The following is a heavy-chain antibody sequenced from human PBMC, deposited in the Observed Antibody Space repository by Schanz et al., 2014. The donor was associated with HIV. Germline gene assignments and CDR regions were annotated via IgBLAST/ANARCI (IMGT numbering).Heavy chain of an antibody. CDR1: GFTFSSYS. Sequence: EVQLVESGGGLVQPGGSLRLSCAVSGFTFSSYSMNWVRQAPGKGLEWVSYISSSSTTIYYADSVKGRFTISRDNAKNSLYLQMNSLRDEDTAVYYCARGSNMHSGDRWESHFYYYFGMDVWGQGTTVIVSS. J-gene: IGHJ6*02. CDR3: ARGSNMHSGDRWESHFYYYFGMDV. D-gene: IGHD1-26*01. CDR2: ISSSSTTI. V-gene: IGHV3-48*02.